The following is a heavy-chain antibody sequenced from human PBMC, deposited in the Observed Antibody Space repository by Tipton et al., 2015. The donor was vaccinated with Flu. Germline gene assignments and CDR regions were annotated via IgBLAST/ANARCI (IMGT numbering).Heavy chain of an antibody. CDR1: GYSITSGADY. CDR3: ARMEWTVTTPRYFDL. CDR2: IYYIGTT. D-gene: IGHD4-17*01. J-gene: IGHJ2*01. Sequence: TPSLTCTVSGYSITSGADYWSWIRQHPGKGLEWIGHIYYIGTTNYNPSLKSRITISMDTSKNQFSLKLSSMTAADTAVYYCARMEWTVTTPRYFDLWGRGTLITVSS. V-gene: IGHV4-31*03.